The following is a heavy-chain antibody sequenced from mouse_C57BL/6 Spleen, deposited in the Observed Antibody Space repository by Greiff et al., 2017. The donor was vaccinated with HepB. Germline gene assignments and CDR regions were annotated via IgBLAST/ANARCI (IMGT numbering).Heavy chain of an antibody. V-gene: IGHV1-20*01. CDR3: ARHYGSSYYAMDY. D-gene: IGHD1-1*01. CDR1: GYSFTGYF. Sequence: VQLQQSGPELVKPGDSVKISCKASGYSFTGYFMNWVMQSHGKSLEWIGRINPYNGDTFYNQKFKGKATLTVDKSSSTAHMELRSLTSEDSAVYYCARHYGSSYYAMDYWGQGTSVTVSS. CDR2: INPYNGDT. J-gene: IGHJ4*01.